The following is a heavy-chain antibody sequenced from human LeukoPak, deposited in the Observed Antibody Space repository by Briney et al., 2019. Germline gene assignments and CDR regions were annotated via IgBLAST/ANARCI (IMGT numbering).Heavy chain of an antibody. D-gene: IGHD3-3*01. Sequence: GGSLRLSCAASGFTFSSYAMSWVRQAPGKGLEWVSAISGSGGSTYYADSVKGRFTISRDNSKNTLYLQMDSLRAEDTAVYYCARDRAWNYFDYWGQGTLVTVSS. CDR2: ISGSGGST. CDR1: GFTFSSYA. CDR3: ARDRAWNYFDY. J-gene: IGHJ4*02. V-gene: IGHV3-23*01.